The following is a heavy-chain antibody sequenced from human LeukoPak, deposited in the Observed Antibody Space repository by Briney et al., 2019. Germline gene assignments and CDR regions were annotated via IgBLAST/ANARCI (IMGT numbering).Heavy chain of an antibody. D-gene: IGHD4-17*01. J-gene: IGHJ4*02. CDR1: GYTFTNHY. CDR3: ARASTVTTTVAY. CDR2: ISPSGDKT. V-gene: IGHV1-46*01. Sequence: ASVKVSCKASGYTFTNHYMHWVRQAPGQGLEWLGLISPSGDKTWNAQKFQGRVTMTRDMSTSTDYLELSSLRSEDTAVYYCARASTVTTTVAYWGQGTLVTVSS.